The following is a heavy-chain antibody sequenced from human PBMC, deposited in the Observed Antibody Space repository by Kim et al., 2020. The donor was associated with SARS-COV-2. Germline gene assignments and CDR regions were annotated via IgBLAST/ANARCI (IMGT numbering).Heavy chain of an antibody. Sequence: GGSLRLSCAASGFTFSSYAMHWVRQAPGKGLEWVAVISYDGSNKYYADSVKGRFTISRDNSKNTLYLQMNSLRAEDTAVYYCARAIYYDSSDSLYFDLWGRGTLVTVSS. V-gene: IGHV3-30*04. CDR1: GFTFSSYA. CDR2: ISYDGSNK. CDR3: ARAIYYDSSDSLYFDL. D-gene: IGHD3-22*01. J-gene: IGHJ2*01.